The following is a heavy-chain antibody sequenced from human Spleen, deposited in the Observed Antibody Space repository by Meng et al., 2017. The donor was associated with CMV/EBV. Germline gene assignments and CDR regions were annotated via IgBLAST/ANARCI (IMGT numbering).Heavy chain of an antibody. CDR3: TRWGLLGDAHDAFDI. CDR2: IRSKANSYAT. CDR1: GFTFSGSA. J-gene: IGHJ3*02. V-gene: IGHV3-73*01. D-gene: IGHD3-10*01. Sequence: GESLKISCAASGFTFSGSAMHWVRQASGKGLEWVGRIRSKANSYATAYAASVKGRFTISRDDSKNTAYLQMNSLKTEDTAVYYCTRWGLLGDAHDAFDIWGQGTMVTVSS.